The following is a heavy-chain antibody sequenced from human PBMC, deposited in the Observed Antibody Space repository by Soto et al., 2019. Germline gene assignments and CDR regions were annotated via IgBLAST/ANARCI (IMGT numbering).Heavy chain of an antibody. V-gene: IGHV4-59*01. CDR3: ARDLRYCSNSSCHSRYSP. CDR2: IYYSGST. Sequence: PSGNLSLTCAVSGGCISSYYWSWIRQPPGKGLEWIGYIYYSGSTNYNPSLKSRVTISVDTSKNQFSLKLSSVTAADTAVYYCARDLRYCSNSSCHSRYSPCGQGSLVPVSS. D-gene: IGHD2-2*01. J-gene: IGHJ5*02. CDR1: GGCISSYY.